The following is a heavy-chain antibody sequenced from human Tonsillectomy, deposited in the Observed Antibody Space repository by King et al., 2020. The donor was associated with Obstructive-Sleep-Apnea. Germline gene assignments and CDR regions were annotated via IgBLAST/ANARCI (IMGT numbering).Heavy chain of an antibody. Sequence: VQLVESGGGLVQPGRSLRLSCAASGLTFDDYAMHWVRQAPGKGLEWVSGISWNSGSIGYADSVKGRFTISRDKAKNSLYLQMNSLRAEDTALYYCAKRVRSSSWYFDYWGQGTLVTVSS. J-gene: IGHJ4*02. D-gene: IGHD6-13*01. V-gene: IGHV3-9*01. CDR3: AKRVRSSSWYFDY. CDR2: ISWNSGSI. CDR1: GLTFDDYA.